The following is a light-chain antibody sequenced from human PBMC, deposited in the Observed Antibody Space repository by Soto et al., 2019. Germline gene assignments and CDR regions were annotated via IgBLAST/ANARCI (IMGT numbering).Light chain of an antibody. CDR1: QSVGSS. CDR2: GAS. Sequence: EIVMTQSPATLSVSPGERATLSCRSSQSVGSSLAWYQQRPGQAPRLLIYGASTRATGIPARFSGSGSGTEFTLTISSLQSEDFAVYYCQQYNDWLRTFGQGIKV. V-gene: IGKV3-15*01. J-gene: IGKJ1*01. CDR3: QQYNDWLRT.